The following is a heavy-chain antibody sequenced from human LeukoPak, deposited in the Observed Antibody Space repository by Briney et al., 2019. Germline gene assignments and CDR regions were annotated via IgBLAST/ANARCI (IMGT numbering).Heavy chain of an antibody. CDR3: ARVAMVRGVIDY. CDR1: GFTFSSHS. D-gene: IGHD3-10*01. Sequence: GGSLRLSCAASGFTFSSHSMNWVRQAPGKGLEWVSSISTSSIYIYYADSMKGRFTISRDNGKKSLYLQMNSLRAEDTAVYYCARVAMVRGVIDYWGQGTLVTVSS. V-gene: IGHV3-21*04. J-gene: IGHJ4*02. CDR2: ISTSSIYI.